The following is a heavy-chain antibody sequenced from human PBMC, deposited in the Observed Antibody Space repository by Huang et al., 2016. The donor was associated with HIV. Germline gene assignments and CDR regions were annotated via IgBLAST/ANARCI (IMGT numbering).Heavy chain of an antibody. J-gene: IGHJ3*02. CDR1: GGSISSSSYY. V-gene: IGHV4-39*01. D-gene: IGHD2-2*01. Sequence: QLQLQESGPGLVKPSETLSLTCSVSGGSISSSSYYWGWIRQPPGKGLEWIGSIYYSGSTCDNPSLKSRVTISVDTSKNQVSLRLSSVTAADTSVYYCARHMDCSSSSCLAGGHERGPFDMWGQGTMVTVSS. CDR3: ARHMDCSSSSCLAGGHERGPFDM. CDR2: IYYSGST.